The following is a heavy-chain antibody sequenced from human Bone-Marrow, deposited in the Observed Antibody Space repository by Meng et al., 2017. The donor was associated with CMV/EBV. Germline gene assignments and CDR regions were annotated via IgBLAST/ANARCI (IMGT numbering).Heavy chain of an antibody. CDR3: ARGNRGRIAAAGYYYYYGMDV. CDR1: GYTFTSYG. Sequence: ASVKVSCKASGYTFTSYGINWVRQATGQGLEWMGWMNPNSGNTGYAQKFQGRVTMTRNTSISTAYMELSSLRSEDTAVYYCARGNRGRIAAAGYYYYYGMDVWGQGTTVTVSS. V-gene: IGHV1-8*02. J-gene: IGHJ6*02. D-gene: IGHD6-13*01. CDR2: MNPNSGNT.